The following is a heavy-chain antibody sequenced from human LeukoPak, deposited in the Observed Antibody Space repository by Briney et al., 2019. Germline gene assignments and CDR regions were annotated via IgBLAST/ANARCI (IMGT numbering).Heavy chain of an antibody. J-gene: IGHJ4*02. CDR1: GFTFSSYA. V-gene: IGHV3-23*01. CDR2: ISGSGGST. D-gene: IGHD3-22*01. CDR3: AKAYYYDSSGYPNDY. Sequence: GGSLGLSCAASGFTFSSYAMSWVRQAPGKGLEWVSAISGSGGSTYYADSVKGRFTISRDNSKNTLYLQMNSLRAEDTAVYYCAKAYYYDSSGYPNDYWGQGTLVTVSS.